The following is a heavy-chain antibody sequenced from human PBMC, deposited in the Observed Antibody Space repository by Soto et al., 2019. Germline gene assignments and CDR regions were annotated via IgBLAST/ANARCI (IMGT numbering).Heavy chain of an antibody. Sequence: EVQLVESGGGLVKPGGSLRLSCAASGFTFSSYSMNWVRQAPGKGLEWVSSISSSSSYIYYADSVKGRFTISRDNAKNSLYLQMNSLRAEDTAVYYCARDEGCSSTSCQGAFDIWGQGTMVTVSS. V-gene: IGHV3-21*01. CDR3: ARDEGCSSTSCQGAFDI. J-gene: IGHJ3*02. CDR2: ISSSSSYI. CDR1: GFTFSSYS. D-gene: IGHD2-2*01.